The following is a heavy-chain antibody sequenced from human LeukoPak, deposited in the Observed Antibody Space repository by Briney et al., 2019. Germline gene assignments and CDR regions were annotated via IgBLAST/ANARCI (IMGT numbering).Heavy chain of an antibody. CDR1: GFTFSSYS. CDR3: AREGPYSSGLDY. J-gene: IGHJ4*02. V-gene: IGHV3-21*01. D-gene: IGHD6-19*01. CDR2: ISSSSSYI. Sequence: GGSLRLSCAASGFTFSSYSMNWVRQAPGKGLEWVSSISSSSSYIYYADSVKGRFTISRDNAKKSLYLQMNSLRAEDTAVYYCAREGPYSSGLDYWGQGTLVTVSS.